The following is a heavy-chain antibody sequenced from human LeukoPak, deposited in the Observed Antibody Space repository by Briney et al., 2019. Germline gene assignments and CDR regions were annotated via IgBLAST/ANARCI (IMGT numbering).Heavy chain of an antibody. CDR3: ARDFMVRGVIPYY. CDR1: GFTFSSYS. J-gene: IGHJ4*02. V-gene: IGHV3-21*01. D-gene: IGHD3-10*01. Sequence: GGSLRLSCAASGFTFSSYSKNWVRQPPGKGLGWALSISSSSSYIYYADSVKGRFTISRDNAKNSLYLQMNSLRAEDTAVYYCARDFMVRGVIPYYWGQGTLVTVSS. CDR2: ISSSSSYI.